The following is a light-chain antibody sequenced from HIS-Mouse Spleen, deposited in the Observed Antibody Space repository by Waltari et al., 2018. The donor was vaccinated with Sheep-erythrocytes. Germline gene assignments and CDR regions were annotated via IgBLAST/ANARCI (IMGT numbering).Light chain of an antibody. V-gene: IGLV2-11*01. CDR3: CSYAGSSTLV. Sequence: QSALTQPSSVSGSPGQSFTIPCPGTISDVGGFTYVSWYHQHPGKAPKLMLYDVSKRPSGVPDRFSGSKSGNTASLTISGLQAEDEADYYCCSYAGSSTLVFGGGTKLTVL. CDR1: ISDVGGFTY. CDR2: DVS. J-gene: IGLJ2*01.